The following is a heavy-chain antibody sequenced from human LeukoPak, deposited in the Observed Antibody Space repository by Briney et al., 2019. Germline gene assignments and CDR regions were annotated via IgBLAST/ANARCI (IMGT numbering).Heavy chain of an antibody. V-gene: IGHV3-7*01. CDR1: GFTFSSYW. J-gene: IGHJ4*02. CDR3: ARLGYYFDY. Sequence: PGGSLRLSCAASGFTFSSYWMSWVRQAPGKGLEWVANMNRDGSEKNYVDSIKGRFTISRDNAKNSLYLQMNSLRAEDTAVYYCARLGYYFDYWGQGTLVTVSS. CDR2: MNRDGSEK.